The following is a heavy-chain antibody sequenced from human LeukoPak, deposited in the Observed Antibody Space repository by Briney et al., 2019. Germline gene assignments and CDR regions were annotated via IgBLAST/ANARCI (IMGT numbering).Heavy chain of an antibody. Sequence: ASVKVSCKASGYTFTSYDINWVRQATGQGLEWMGWMNPNSGNTGYAQKFQGRVTMARNTSISTAYTEPSSLRSEDTAVYYCARGQGRYFDWLHDWGQGTLVTVSS. CDR1: GYTFTSYD. CDR3: ARGQGRYFDWLHD. D-gene: IGHD3-9*01. V-gene: IGHV1-8*01. J-gene: IGHJ4*02. CDR2: MNPNSGNT.